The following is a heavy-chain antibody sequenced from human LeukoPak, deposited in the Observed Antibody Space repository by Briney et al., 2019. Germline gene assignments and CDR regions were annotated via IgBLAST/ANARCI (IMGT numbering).Heavy chain of an antibody. J-gene: IGHJ3*02. D-gene: IGHD2-15*01. CDR1: GYTFTGYY. CDR2: NNPNTGGT. Sequence: ASVKVSRKASGYTFTGYYMHWVRQAPGQGLEWMGWNNPNTGGTDYAQKFQGRVTMTRDMSTSTVYMELSSLRSEDTAVYYCARDRVLSRIVVVVTASDAFDIWGQGTMVTVSS. CDR3: ARDRVLSRIVVVVTASDAFDI. V-gene: IGHV1-2*02.